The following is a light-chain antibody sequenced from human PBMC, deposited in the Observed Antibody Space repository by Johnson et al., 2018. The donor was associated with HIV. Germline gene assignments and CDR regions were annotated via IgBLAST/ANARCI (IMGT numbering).Light chain of an antibody. J-gene: IGLJ1*01. Sequence: QSVLTQPPSVSAAPGQKVTISCSGSNSNIGNNYVSWYQQLPGTAPKLLIYESTNRPSGIPDRFSGSKPGTSATLGISGLQTGDEADYYCGTWDSRLNVYLFGTGTKVTVL. V-gene: IGLV1-51*02. CDR2: EST. CDR3: GTWDSRLNVYL. CDR1: NSNIGNNY.